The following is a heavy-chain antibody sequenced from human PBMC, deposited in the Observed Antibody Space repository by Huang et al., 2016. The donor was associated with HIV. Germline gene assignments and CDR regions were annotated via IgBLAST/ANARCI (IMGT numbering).Heavy chain of an antibody. Sequence: QVQLVQSGAEVKKPGASVKVSCKVSGYTLTELSIHLVRQAPGKGVEWMGGFSPEHGETIYAQNFQGRVTMTEDTSTDTAYMELHSLRPEDTAVYYCAAGYDTYYDIWGQGTMVIASS. J-gene: IGHJ3*02. CDR1: GYTLTELS. D-gene: IGHD2-21*01. CDR3: AAGYDTYYDI. V-gene: IGHV1-24*01. CDR2: FSPEHGET.